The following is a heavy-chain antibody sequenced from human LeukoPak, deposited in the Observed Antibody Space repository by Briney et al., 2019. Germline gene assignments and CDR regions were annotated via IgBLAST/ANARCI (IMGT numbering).Heavy chain of an antibody. CDR2: ISGSGDST. V-gene: IGHV3-23*01. CDR1: GFTFSSYA. J-gene: IGHJ4*02. Sequence: GGSLRLSCAASGFTFSSYAMSWVRQAPGKGLEWVSAISGSGDSTYYADSVKGRFTISRDNSKNTLYLQINSLRADDTAVYYCATDRGWQQFDRWGQGTLVTVSS. CDR3: ATDRGWQQFDR. D-gene: IGHD5-24*01.